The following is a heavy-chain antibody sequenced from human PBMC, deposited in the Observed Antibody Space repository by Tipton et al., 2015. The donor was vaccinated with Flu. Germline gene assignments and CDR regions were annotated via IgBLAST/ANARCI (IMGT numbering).Heavy chain of an antibody. CDR2: IHQSGTT. Sequence: TLSLTCAVSGYSIRSGYYWDWIRQPPGKGLEWIGSIHQSGTTYYKSSLKSRATISVDTSKNQFSLKLSSVTAADTAVYYCAMYYYDSSAYYSQGWFDYWGQGTLVTVSS. CDR1: GYSIRSGYY. V-gene: IGHV4-38-2*01. CDR3: AMYYYDSSAYYSQGWFDY. J-gene: IGHJ5*01. D-gene: IGHD3-22*01.